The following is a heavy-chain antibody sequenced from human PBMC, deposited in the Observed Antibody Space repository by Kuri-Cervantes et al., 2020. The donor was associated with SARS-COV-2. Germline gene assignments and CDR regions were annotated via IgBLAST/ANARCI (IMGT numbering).Heavy chain of an antibody. CDR1: GFSFTDYY. CDR2: ISGSSSFT. V-gene: IGHV3-11*06. J-gene: IGHJ4*02. Sequence: GESLKISCETSGFSFTDYYVSWIRQIPGGGLEWLSFISGSSSFTNSADSVKGRFTISKDNAKTSVYLQMTSLRAEDTALYYCAIDKGRGAFDHWGQGTLVTSPQ. D-gene: IGHD6-25*01. CDR3: AIDKGRGAFDH.